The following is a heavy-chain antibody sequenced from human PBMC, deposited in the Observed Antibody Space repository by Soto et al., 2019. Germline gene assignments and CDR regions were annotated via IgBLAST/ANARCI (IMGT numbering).Heavy chain of an antibody. CDR3: ARGGGSTFNGFDP. V-gene: IGHV4-39*01. CDR1: GGSISSFNYF. Sequence: QLQLQESGPGLVKPSETLSLTCTVSGGSISSFNYFWGWIRQPPGKGLEWIGSLYYSGNTYYNPSLLSRVTIAVDMSKKQCTLTLRSVTAADTAVYYCARGGGSTFNGFDPWGQGTLVTVSP. CDR2: LYYSGNT. D-gene: IGHD2-15*01. J-gene: IGHJ5*02.